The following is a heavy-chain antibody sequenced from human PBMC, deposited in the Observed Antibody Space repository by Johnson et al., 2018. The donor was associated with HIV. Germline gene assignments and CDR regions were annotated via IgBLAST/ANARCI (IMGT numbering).Heavy chain of an antibody. J-gene: IGHJ3*02. CDR1: GFTFSNAW. CDR3: ARDPGNGGRPFDAFDI. D-gene: IGHD4-23*01. Sequence: VQLVESGGGLVKPGGSQRLSCTASGFTFSNAWMNWVRQAPGQGLEWVGRIKSKTDGGTTDYAAPVKGRFTISRDDSKNTLYLQMNSLKTEDTAVYYCARDPGNGGRPFDAFDIWGQGTMVTVSS. V-gene: IGHV3-15*01. CDR2: IKSKTDGGTT.